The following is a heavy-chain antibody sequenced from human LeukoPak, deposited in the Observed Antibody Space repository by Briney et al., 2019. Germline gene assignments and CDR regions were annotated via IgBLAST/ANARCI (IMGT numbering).Heavy chain of an antibody. CDR1: GFSFTKYA. CDR3: ARNSGYDLPFDY. CDR2: ISGSGDDT. Sequence: PGGSLRLSCSASGFSFTKYAMNWVRQAPGKGLEWVAVISGSGDDTSYADSVKGRFTVSRDNSKNTLSLQMNSLRAEDTAVYYCARNSGYDLPFDYWGQGTLVTVSS. D-gene: IGHD5-12*01. V-gene: IGHV3-23*01. J-gene: IGHJ4*02.